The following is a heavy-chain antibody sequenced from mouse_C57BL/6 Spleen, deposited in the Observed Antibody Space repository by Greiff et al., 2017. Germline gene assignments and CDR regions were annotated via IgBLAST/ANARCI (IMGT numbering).Heavy chain of an antibody. V-gene: IGHV1-55*01. Sequence: QVQLQQPGAELVKPGASVKMSCKASGYTFTSYWITWVKQRPGQGLEWIGDIYPGSGSTNYNEKFKSKATLTVDTSSSTAYMQLISLTSEDSAVYYCAIITTVVATDYAMDYWGQGTSVTVSS. D-gene: IGHD1-1*01. CDR3: AIITTVVATDYAMDY. J-gene: IGHJ4*01. CDR1: GYTFTSYW. CDR2: IYPGSGST.